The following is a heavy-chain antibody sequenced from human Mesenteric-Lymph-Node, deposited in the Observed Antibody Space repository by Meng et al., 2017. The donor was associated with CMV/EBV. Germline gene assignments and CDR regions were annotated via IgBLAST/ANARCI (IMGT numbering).Heavy chain of an antibody. J-gene: IGHJ6*02. CDR2: IYDGGAT. CDR1: GFSFTENY. D-gene: IGHD2-8*01. CDR3: ARVPNSGLYYGMDV. V-gene: IGHV3-53*01. Sequence: GGSLRLSCAVSGFSFTENYMSWLRQAPGKGLEWVSVIYDGGATYYTDSVKGRFIISRDDANNTVYLQMNSLRDEDTAVYYCARVPNSGLYYGMDVWGQGTTVTVSS.